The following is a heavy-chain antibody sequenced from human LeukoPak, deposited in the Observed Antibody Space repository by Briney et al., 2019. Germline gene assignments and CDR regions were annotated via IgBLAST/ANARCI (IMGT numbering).Heavy chain of an antibody. CDR2: ISAYNGNT. CDR1: GYTFTSYY. CDR3: ARDIYDYYGSGSYFDY. Sequence: ASVKVSCKASGYTFTSYYMHWVRQAPGQGLEWMGWISAYNGNTNYAQKLQGRVTMTTDTSTSTAYMELRSLRSDDTAVYYCARDIYDYYGSGSYFDYWGQGTLVTVSS. J-gene: IGHJ4*02. D-gene: IGHD3-10*01. V-gene: IGHV1-18*04.